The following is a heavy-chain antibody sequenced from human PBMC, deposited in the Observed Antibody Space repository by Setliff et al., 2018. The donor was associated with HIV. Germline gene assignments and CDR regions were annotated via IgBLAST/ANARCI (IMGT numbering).Heavy chain of an antibody. J-gene: IGHJ4*01. D-gene: IGHD6-13*01. Sequence: PGGSLRLSCAASGFTFSSYEMNWVRQAPGKGLEWVAYISASGSTKYYTDSVKGRFTISRDNAKNSLDLQMKSLRAADTSAYYCARGSSGYGPNRHRHINYWGQGTLVTVSS. V-gene: IGHV3-48*03. CDR3: ARGSSGYGPNRHRHINY. CDR1: GFTFSSYE. CDR2: ISASGSTK.